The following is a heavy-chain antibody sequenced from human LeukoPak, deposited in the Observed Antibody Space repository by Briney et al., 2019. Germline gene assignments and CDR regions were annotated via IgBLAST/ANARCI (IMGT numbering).Heavy chain of an antibody. CDR2: IIPIFGTA. Sequence: SVKVSYKASGGTFSSYAISWVRQAPGQGLEWMGGIIPIFGTANYAQKFQGRVTITADESTSTAYMELSSLRSEDTAVYYCARAARLPYAEENWFDPWGQGTLVTVSS. CDR3: ARAARLPYAEENWFDP. V-gene: IGHV1-69*13. CDR1: GGTFSSYA. J-gene: IGHJ5*02. D-gene: IGHD6-6*01.